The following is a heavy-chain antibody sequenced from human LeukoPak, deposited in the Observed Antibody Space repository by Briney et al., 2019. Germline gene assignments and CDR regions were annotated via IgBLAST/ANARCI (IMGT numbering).Heavy chain of an antibody. CDR2: IYYSGST. J-gene: IGHJ4*02. CDR1: GGSISSYY. V-gene: IGHV4-59*01. Sequence: SETLSLTCTVSGGSISSYYWSWIRQPPGKGLEWIGYIYYSGSTNYNPSLKSRVTISVDTSKNQFSLKLSSVTAADTAVYYCARESYYGSGIDYWGQGTLVTVSS. CDR3: ARESYYGSGIDY. D-gene: IGHD3-10*01.